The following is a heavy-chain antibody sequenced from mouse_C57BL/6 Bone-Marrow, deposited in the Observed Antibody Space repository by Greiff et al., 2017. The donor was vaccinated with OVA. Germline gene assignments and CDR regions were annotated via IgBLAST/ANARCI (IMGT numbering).Heavy chain of an antibody. Sequence: VQLQQSGPELVKPGASVKISCKASGYSFTDYNMNWVKQSTGKSLEWIGVINPNYGTTSYNQKFKGKATLTVDQSSSTAYMQLNSLTSEDSAVYYGASSLYYYGSSPYYAMDYWGQGTSVTVSS. CDR3: ASSLYYYGSSPYYAMDY. D-gene: IGHD1-1*01. CDR1: GYSFTDYN. J-gene: IGHJ4*01. V-gene: IGHV1-39*01. CDR2: INPNYGTT.